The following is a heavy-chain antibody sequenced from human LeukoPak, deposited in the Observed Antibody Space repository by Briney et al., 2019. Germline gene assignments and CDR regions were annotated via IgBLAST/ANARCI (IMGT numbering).Heavy chain of an antibody. Sequence: GVSLRLSCAASGFNFSSYAMGWVRPAPGQGLEWVSPISGSCGSTYYADSVKGRFTISRDNSKNTLYLQMNSLRAEDTAVYYCAKVEDYYDSSGYSRDEYFQHWGQGTLVTVSS. CDR1: GFNFSSYA. D-gene: IGHD3-22*01. CDR2: ISGSCGST. V-gene: IGHV3-23*01. J-gene: IGHJ1*01. CDR3: AKVEDYYDSSGYSRDEYFQH.